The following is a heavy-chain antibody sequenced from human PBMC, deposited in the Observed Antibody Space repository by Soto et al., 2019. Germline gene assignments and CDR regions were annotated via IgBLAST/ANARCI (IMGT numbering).Heavy chain of an antibody. Sequence: PSQTLSLTCTLAGGSISSYSWSWIRQPPGKGLEWVGYIYYSGSTTYNPSLKSGVTISVDTSKTQSSLKLSSVTAADTAVYYCGRVNYGREYSYFGMDVWAEGTTVTVSS. CDR3: GRVNYGREYSYFGMDV. J-gene: IGHJ6*01. CDR1: GGSISSYS. CDR2: IYYSGST. V-gene: IGHV4-59*12. D-gene: IGHD4-17*01.